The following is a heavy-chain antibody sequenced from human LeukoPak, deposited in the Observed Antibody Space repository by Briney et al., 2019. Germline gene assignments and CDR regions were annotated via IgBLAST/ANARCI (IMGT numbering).Heavy chain of an antibody. CDR3: ARTVRFYYMDV. J-gene: IGHJ6*03. CDR2: INHSGST. CDR1: GGSFSGYY. V-gene: IGHV4-34*01. D-gene: IGHD3-10*01. Sequence: SETLSLTCAVYGGSFSGYYWSWIRQPPGKGLEWIGEINHSGSTNYNPSLKSRVTISADTSKNQFSLKLNSVTAADTAVYYCARTVRFYYMDVWGKGTTVTISS.